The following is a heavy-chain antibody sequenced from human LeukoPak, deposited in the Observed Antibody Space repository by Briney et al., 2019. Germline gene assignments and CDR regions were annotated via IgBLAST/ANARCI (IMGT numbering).Heavy chain of an antibody. CDR2: INPNSGGT. D-gene: IGHD2-2*01. CDR3: ARARQIVVVPAAIQYYYYMDV. V-gene: IGHV1-2*06. J-gene: IGHJ6*03. Sequence: ASVKVSCKASGYTFTGYYMHWVRQAPGQGLEWMGRINPNSGGTNYAQKFQGRVTMTRDTSISTAYMELSRLRSDDTAVHYCARARQIVVVPAAIQYYYYMDVWGKGTTVTVS. CDR1: GYTFTGYY.